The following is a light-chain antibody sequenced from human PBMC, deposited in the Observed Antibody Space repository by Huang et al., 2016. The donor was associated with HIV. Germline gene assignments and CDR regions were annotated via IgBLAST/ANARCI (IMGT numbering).Light chain of an antibody. CDR2: KAS. J-gene: IGKJ2*01. Sequence: DIQMTQSPSTLSASVGDRVTITCRASQSISDWLAWYQQKPGKAPKLLIYKASNLESGVPSRFSGSGSGTEFTLTISSLQPDDFATYYCQQYDNYSTFAQGTKLEIQ. CDR3: QQYDNYST. V-gene: IGKV1-5*03. CDR1: QSISDW.